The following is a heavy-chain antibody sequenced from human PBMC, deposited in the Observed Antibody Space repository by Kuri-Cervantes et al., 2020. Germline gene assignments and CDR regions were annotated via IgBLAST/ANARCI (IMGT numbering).Heavy chain of an antibody. CDR1: GYTFTYRY. J-gene: IGHJ5*02. CDR2: MNPNSGNT. CDR3: ARGGWFGELWFDP. D-gene: IGHD3-10*01. V-gene: IGHV1-8*02. Sequence: ASVKVSCKASGYTFTYRYLHWVRQAPGQALEWMGWMNPNSGNTGYAQKFQGRVTMTRNTSISTAYMELSSLRSEDTAVYYCARGGWFGELWFDPWGQGTLVTVSS.